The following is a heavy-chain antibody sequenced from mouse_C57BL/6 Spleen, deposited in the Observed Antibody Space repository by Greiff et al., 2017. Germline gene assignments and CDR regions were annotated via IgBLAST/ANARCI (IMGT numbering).Heavy chain of an antibody. J-gene: IGHJ2*01. V-gene: IGHV10-1*01. CDR3: VRQAYGSSLLDY. Sequence: EVKLVESGGGLVQPKGSLKLSCAASGFSFNTYAMNWVRQAPGKGLEWVARIRSKSNNDATYYADSVKDRFTISRDDSESILYLQMNNLKTEDTAMYYCVRQAYGSSLLDYWGQGTTLTVSS. CDR2: IRSKSNNDAT. CDR1: GFSFNTYA. D-gene: IGHD1-1*01.